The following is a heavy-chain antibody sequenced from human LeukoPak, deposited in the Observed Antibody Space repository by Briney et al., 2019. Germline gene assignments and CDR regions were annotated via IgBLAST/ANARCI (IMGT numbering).Heavy chain of an antibody. D-gene: IGHD6-13*01. CDR3: ARDLGSPGIAAAGFDY. CDR2: INPNSGGT. Sequence: ASVKVSCKASGYTFTDYYMHWVRQAPGQGLEWMGWINPNSGGTNYAQKFQGRVTMLRDTSISTAYMELSSLRSEDTAVYYCARDLGSPGIAAAGFDYWGQGTLVTVSS. CDR1: GYTFTDYY. V-gene: IGHV1-2*02. J-gene: IGHJ4*02.